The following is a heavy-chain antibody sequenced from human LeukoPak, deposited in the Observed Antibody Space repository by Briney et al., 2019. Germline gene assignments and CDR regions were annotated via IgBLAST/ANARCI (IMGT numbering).Heavy chain of an antibody. Sequence: SETLSLTCTVSGGSISSYYWSWIWQPPGKGLEWIGYIYYGGSTNYNPSLKSRVTMSVDTSKKQFSLKLRSVTAADTAVYYCARGVKIEYSSSSRNWFFDLWGRGTQVTVSS. V-gene: IGHV4-59*08. CDR1: GGSISSYY. CDR3: ARGVKIEYSSSSRNWFFDL. J-gene: IGHJ2*01. D-gene: IGHD6-6*01. CDR2: IYYGGST.